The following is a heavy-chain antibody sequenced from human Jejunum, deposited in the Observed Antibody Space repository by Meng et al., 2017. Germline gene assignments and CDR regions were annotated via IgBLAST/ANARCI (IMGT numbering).Heavy chain of an antibody. CDR3: ARHEVDFDN. CDR1: GGAISGYF. D-gene: IGHD1-26*01. V-gene: IGHV4-34*02. CDR2: LTRGGTT. J-gene: IGHJ4*02. Sequence: QVSLPEGGAGLLRASETPSLSCAVYGGAISGYFRSWIRHAPGEGLEWVWELTRGGTTNYNPSLKSRVTISAETSKNQFSLTLSSVSAADTAVYYCARHEVDFDNWGQGTLVTVSS.